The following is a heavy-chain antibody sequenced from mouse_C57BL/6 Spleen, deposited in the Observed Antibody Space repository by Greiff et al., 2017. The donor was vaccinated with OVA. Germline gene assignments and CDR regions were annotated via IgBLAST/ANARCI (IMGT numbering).Heavy chain of an antibody. CDR2: ISSGGSYT. CDR1: GFTFSSYG. J-gene: IGHJ2*01. V-gene: IGHV5-6*02. CDR3: ARHAGYYYFDY. Sequence: DVMLVESGGDLVKPGGSLKLSCAASGFTFSSYGMSWVRQTPDKRLEWVATISSGGSYTYYPDSVKGRFTISRDNAKNTLYLQMSSLKSEDTAMYYCARHAGYYYFDYWGQGTTLTVSS. D-gene: IGHD2-3*01.